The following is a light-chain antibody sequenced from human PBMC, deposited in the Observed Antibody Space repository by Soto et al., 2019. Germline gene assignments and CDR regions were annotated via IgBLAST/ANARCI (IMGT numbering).Light chain of an antibody. CDR3: CSYAGRGVV. CDR2: EGS. J-gene: IGLJ2*01. V-gene: IGLV2-23*01. CDR1: SSDVGSYNL. Sequence: QAVVTQPASVSGSPGQSITISCTGTSSDVGSYNLVSWYQQHPGKAPKLMIYEGSKRPSGVSNRFSGSKSGNTASLTISGLQAEDEADYYCCSYAGRGVVFGGGTKLTVL.